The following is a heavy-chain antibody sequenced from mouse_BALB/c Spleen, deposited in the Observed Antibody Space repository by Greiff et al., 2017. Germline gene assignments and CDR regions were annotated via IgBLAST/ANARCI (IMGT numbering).Heavy chain of an antibody. CDR1: GYTFTDYN. D-gene: IGHD1-1*01. CDR3: AREGIYYYGSSYDYAMDY. CDR2: IYPYNGGT. V-gene: IGHV1S29*02. Sequence: EVQLQQSGPELVKPGASVKISCKASGYTFTDYNMHWVKQSPGKSLEWIGYIYPYNGGTGYNQKFKSKATLTVDNSSSTAYMELRSLTSEDSAVYYCAREGIYYYGSSYDYAMDYWGQGTSVTVSS. J-gene: IGHJ4*01.